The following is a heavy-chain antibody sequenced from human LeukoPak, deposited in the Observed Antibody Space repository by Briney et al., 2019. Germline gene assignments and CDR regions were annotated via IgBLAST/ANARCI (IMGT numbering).Heavy chain of an antibody. CDR2: INTNTGNP. V-gene: IGHV7-4-1*02. D-gene: IGHD6-19*01. Sequence: ASVKVSCKASGYTFTSYAMNWVRQAPGQGLEWMGWINTNTGNPTYAQGFTGRFVFSLDTSVSTAYLQISSLKAEDTAVYYCARSLYSSGPKSSNDYWGQGTLVTVSS. J-gene: IGHJ4*02. CDR1: GYTFTSYA. CDR3: ARSLYSSGPKSSNDY.